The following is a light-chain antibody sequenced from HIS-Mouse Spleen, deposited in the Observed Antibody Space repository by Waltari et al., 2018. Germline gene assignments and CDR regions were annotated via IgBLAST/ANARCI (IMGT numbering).Light chain of an antibody. Sequence: DIQLTQSPSSLSASVGDRVTITCRASQSISSYLNWHQQKPGKAPKLLIYAASSLQSGVPSRFSGSGSGTDFTLNISSLQPEDFATYYCQQSYSTPFTFGPGTKVDIK. CDR3: QQSYSTPFT. V-gene: IGKV1-39*01. CDR2: AAS. CDR1: QSISSY. J-gene: IGKJ3*01.